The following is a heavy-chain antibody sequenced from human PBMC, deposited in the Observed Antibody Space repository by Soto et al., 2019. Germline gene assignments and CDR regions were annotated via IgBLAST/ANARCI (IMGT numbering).Heavy chain of an antibody. Sequence: GESLKISCKGSGYSFTSYLIGCVRQIPWKGLEWMGIIYPGDSDTRYSPSFQGQVTISADKSISTAYLQWSSLKASDTAMYDCERVFYCGGDCGYYFAHWGQGTLVTVS. V-gene: IGHV5-51*01. CDR1: GYSFTSYL. CDR2: IYPGDSDT. D-gene: IGHD2-21*01. J-gene: IGHJ4*02. CDR3: ERVFYCGGDCGYYFAH.